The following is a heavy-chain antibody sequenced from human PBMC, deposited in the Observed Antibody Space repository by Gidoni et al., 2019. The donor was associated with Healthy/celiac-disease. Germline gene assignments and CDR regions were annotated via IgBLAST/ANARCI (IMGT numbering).Heavy chain of an antibody. D-gene: IGHD3-22*01. V-gene: IGHV3-23*01. Sequence: EVQLLESGGGLVQPGGSLRLSCAASGFTFSSSALSWVRQAPGKGLEWVSAISGSGGSTYYADSVKGRFTISRDNSKNTLYLQMNSLRAEDTAVYYCAKEPPGYYDSSGYYSRNDYWGQGTLVTVSS. CDR1: GFTFSSSA. J-gene: IGHJ4*02. CDR2: ISGSGGST. CDR3: AKEPPGYYDSSGYYSRNDY.